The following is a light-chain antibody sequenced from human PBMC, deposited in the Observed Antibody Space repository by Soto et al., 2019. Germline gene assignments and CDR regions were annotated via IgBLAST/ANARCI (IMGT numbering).Light chain of an antibody. CDR3: QKYNSAPRT. J-gene: IGKJ1*01. V-gene: IGKV1-27*01. CDR1: QDISNY. CDR2: SAS. Sequence: DIQMTQSPSSLSASVGDRVTITCRASQDISNYLAWYQQKPGKVPKLLIYSASTLQSGVPSRFSGRGSGTDFTLTISSLQPEDVATYYCQKYNSAPRTFGQGTKVDIK.